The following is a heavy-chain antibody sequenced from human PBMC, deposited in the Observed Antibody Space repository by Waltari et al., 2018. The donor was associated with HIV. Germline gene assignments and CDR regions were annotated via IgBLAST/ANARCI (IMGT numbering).Heavy chain of an antibody. J-gene: IGHJ4*02. CDR3: ARGEVPATGDY. D-gene: IGHD2-2*01. CDR2: IYYSGST. V-gene: IGHV4-59*01. CDR1: GGSISSYY. Sequence: QVQLQESGPGLVKPSETLSLTCTVSGGSISSYYWSWIRQPPGKGLEWIGYIYYSGSTNYNPSLKSRVTISVDTSKNQFSLKLSSVTAADTAVYYCARGEVPATGDYWGQGTLVTVSS.